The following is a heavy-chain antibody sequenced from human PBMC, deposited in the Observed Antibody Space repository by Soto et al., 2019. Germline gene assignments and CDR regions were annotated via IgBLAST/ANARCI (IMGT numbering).Heavy chain of an antibody. Sequence: QVQLQESGPGLVKPSETLSLTCSVSGGSINSYYWSWLRQSPGRGLDWIGYIHYTGSTNYSPSLKSRVIISIDTSKSQFSLKLNSVTAADTAIYDCARLHCYGIICYPYYFDLWGRGTLVTVSS. V-gene: IGHV4-59*08. J-gene: IGHJ2*01. D-gene: IGHD2-8*01. CDR1: GGSINSYY. CDR2: IHYTGST. CDR3: ARLHCYGIICYPYYFDL.